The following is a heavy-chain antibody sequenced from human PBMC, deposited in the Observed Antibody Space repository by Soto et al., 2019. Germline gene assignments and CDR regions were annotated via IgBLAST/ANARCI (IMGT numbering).Heavy chain of an antibody. J-gene: IGHJ2*01. Sequence: EVQLVESGGGLVQPGGSLRLSCAASGFTFSDHYMDWVRQAPGKGLEWVARTRNRANSYTTEYAASVKGRFTISRDNSKNSLYLQMNSLQPGDTAVYYCTRASGSHEYFDLWGRGTLVTVSS. V-gene: IGHV3-72*01. CDR2: TRNRANSYTT. D-gene: IGHD1-26*01. CDR3: TRASGSHEYFDL. CDR1: GFTFSDHY.